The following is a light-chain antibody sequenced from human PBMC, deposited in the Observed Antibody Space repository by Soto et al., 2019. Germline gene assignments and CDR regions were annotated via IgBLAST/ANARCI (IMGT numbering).Light chain of an antibody. V-gene: IGKV1-9*01. CDR3: QQLNSYPPT. Sequence: IQLTQSPSSLSASVGDRVTITCRASQGISSYLAWYQQKPGKAPNLLIYAASTLLRGVPSRFSGSGSGTDFTLTISSLQPEDFATYYCQQLNSYPPTFGGGTKVEIK. CDR2: AAS. CDR1: QGISSY. J-gene: IGKJ4*01.